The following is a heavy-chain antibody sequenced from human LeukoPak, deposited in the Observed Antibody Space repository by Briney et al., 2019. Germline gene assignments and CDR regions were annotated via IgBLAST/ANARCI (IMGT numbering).Heavy chain of an antibody. CDR2: IKQDGSEK. D-gene: IGHD2-21*02. V-gene: IGHV3-7*01. CDR1: GFSFSSYW. J-gene: IGHJ4*02. Sequence: GGSLRLSCEGSGFSFSSYWMTWVRQLPGKGLEWVANIKQDGSEKYSKNSLYLQMNSLRAEDTAVYYCAREVTPYYWGQGTLVTVSS. CDR3: AREVTPYY.